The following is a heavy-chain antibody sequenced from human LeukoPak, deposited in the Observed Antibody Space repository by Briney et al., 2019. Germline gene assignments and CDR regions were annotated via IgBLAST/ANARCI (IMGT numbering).Heavy chain of an antibody. CDR1: GFTFSSYA. CDR3: ASSYYDSSSPDY. D-gene: IGHD3-22*01. CDR2: ISYDGSNK. Sequence: PGRSLRLSCAASGFTFSSYAMHWVRQAPGKGLEWVAVISYDGSNKYYADSVKGRFTISRDNSKNTLYLQMNSLRAEDTAVYYCASSYYDSSSPDYWGQGTLVTVSS. J-gene: IGHJ4*02. V-gene: IGHV3-30-3*01.